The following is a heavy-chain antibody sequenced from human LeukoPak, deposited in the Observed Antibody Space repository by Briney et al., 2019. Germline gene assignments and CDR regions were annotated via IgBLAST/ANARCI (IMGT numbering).Heavy chain of an antibody. V-gene: IGHV4-59*01. D-gene: IGHD3-16*01. J-gene: IGHJ6*03. CDR3: ARETSQKGAHYMDV. CDR2: IYYSGST. CDR1: GGSISSYY. Sequence: PSETLSPTCTVSGGSISSYYWSWIRQPPGKGLEWTGYIYYSGSTNYNPSLKSRVTISVDTSKNQFSLKLSSVTAADTAVYYCARETSQKGAHYMDVWGKGTTVTISS.